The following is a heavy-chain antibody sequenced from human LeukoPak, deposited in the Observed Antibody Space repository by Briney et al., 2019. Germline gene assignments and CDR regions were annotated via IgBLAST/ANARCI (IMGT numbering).Heavy chain of an antibody. D-gene: IGHD3-22*01. Sequence: ASVKVSCKASVYTFTSYDINWVRQATGQGLEWMGWMNPNSVNIVDAQKFQGRVTMTRNTSIGPAYMGLCIWKSEDRAVNIGARGKYYYEISGYYYWFDPWGQGTLVTVSS. J-gene: IGHJ5*02. V-gene: IGHV1-8*01. CDR1: VYTFTSYD. CDR3: ARGKYYYEISGYYYWFDP. CDR2: MNPNSVNI.